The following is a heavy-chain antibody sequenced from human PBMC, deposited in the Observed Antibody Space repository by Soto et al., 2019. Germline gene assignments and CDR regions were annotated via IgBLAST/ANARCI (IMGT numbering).Heavy chain of an antibody. CDR2: INHSGST. V-gene: IGHV4-34*01. CDR3: ARARTYYYDSSGYPYYYYGMDV. J-gene: IGHJ6*02. Sequence: PSETLSLTCAVYGGSFSGYYWSWIRQPPGKGLEWIGEINHSGSTNYNPSLKSRVTISVGTSKNQFSLKLSSVTAADTAVYYCARARTYYYDSSGYPYYYYGMDVWGQGTTVTVSS. CDR1: GGSFSGYY. D-gene: IGHD3-22*01.